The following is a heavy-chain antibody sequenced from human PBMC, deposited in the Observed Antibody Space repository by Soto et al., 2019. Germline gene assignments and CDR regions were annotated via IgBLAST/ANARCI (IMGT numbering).Heavy chain of an antibody. CDR1: GFTFSDYY. CDR3: ASRTIFDYYYYYMDV. J-gene: IGHJ6*03. D-gene: IGHD3-3*01. V-gene: IGHV3-11*01. CDR2: ISSSGSTI. Sequence: GGSLRLSCAASGFTFSDYYMSWIRQAPGKGLEWVSYISSSGSTIYYADSVKGRFTISRDNAKNSLYLQMNSLRAEDTAVYYCASRTIFDYYYYYMDVWGKGTTVTVSS.